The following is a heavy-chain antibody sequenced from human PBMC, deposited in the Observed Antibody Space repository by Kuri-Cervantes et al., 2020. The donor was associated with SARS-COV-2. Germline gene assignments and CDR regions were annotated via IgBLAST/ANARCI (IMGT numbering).Heavy chain of an antibody. CDR2: IKSKTDGGTT. CDR3: TTAGLVGNMYYFDY. J-gene: IGHJ4*02. Sequence: SCKASGSTFSSYAISWVRQAPGKGLEWVGRIKSKTDGGTTDYAAPVKGRFTISRDDSKNTLYLQMNSLKTEDTAVYYCTTAGLVGNMYYFDYWGQGTLVTVSS. V-gene: IGHV3-15*01. CDR1: GSTFSSYA. D-gene: IGHD2-15*01.